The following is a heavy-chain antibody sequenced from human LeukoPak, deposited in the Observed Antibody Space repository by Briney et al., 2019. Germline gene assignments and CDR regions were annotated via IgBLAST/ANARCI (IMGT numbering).Heavy chain of an antibody. D-gene: IGHD3-10*01. CDR1: GGSISSGGYY. CDR3: ARQVAAVRGVIKGWFGP. J-gene: IGHJ5*02. V-gene: IGHV4-31*03. Sequence: SETLSLTCTVSGGSISSGGYYWSWIRQHPGKGLEWIGYIYYSGSTYYNPSLKSRVTISVDTSKNQFSLKLSSVTAADTAVYYCARQVAAVRGVIKGWFGPWGQGTLVTVSS. CDR2: IYYSGST.